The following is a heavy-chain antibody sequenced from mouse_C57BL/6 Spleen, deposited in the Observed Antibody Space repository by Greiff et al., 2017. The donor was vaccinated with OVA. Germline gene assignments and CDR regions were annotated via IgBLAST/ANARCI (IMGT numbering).Heavy chain of an antibody. V-gene: IGHV1-61*01. Sequence: QVQLQQPGAELVRPGSSVKLSCKASGYTFTSYWMDWVKQRPGQGLEWIGNIYPSDSETHYNQKFTDKATLTVDKSSSTAYMQLSSLTSEDSAVYYCAREVYGSLDYWGQGTTLTVSS. CDR3: AREVYGSLDY. CDR2: IYPSDSET. CDR1: GYTFTSYW. J-gene: IGHJ2*01. D-gene: IGHD1-1*01.